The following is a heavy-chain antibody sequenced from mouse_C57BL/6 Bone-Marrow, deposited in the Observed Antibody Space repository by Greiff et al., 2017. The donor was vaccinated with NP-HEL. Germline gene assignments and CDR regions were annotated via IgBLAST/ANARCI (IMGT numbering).Heavy chain of an antibody. Sequence: EVKLMESGGGLVQPKGSLKLSCAASGFSFNTYAMNWVRQAPGKGLEWVARIRSKSNNYATYYADSVKDRFTISRDDSESMLYLQMNNLKTEDTAMYYCVRQIYYGSKGFAYWGQGTLVTVSA. D-gene: IGHD1-1*01. CDR3: VRQIYYGSKGFAY. CDR2: IRSKSNNYAT. J-gene: IGHJ3*01. V-gene: IGHV10-1*01. CDR1: GFSFNTYA.